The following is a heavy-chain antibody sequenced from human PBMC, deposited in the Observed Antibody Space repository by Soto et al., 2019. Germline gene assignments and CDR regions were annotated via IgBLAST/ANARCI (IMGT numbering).Heavy chain of an antibody. J-gene: IGHJ6*02. Sequence: GGSLRLSCAASGFTFSSYAMHWVRQAPGKGLEWVAVISYDGSNKYYADSVKGRFTISRDNSKNTLYLQMNSLRAEDTAVYYCARDRVTMIVVPEYYYGMDVWRQGTTVTVSS. CDR2: ISYDGSNK. CDR1: GFTFSSYA. V-gene: IGHV3-30-3*01. CDR3: ARDRVTMIVVPEYYYGMDV. D-gene: IGHD3-22*01.